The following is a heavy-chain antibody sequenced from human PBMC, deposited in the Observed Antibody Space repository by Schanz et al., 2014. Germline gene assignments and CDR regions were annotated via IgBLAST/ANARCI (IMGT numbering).Heavy chain of an antibody. V-gene: IGHV3-23*01. CDR1: GFSFSSYA. CDR3: ARDQGYTTSWHIFDL. CDR2: MNESHSTI. J-gene: IGHJ4*02. Sequence: EVQLLESGGGLVEPGGSLRLSCAASGFSFSSYAMGWVRQARGKGLEWVSAMNESHSTIYYADSVRGRFTISRDNAENTLFLQMNSLRAEDTAVYYCARDQGYTTSWHIFDLWGQGTLVTVSS. D-gene: IGHD6-13*01.